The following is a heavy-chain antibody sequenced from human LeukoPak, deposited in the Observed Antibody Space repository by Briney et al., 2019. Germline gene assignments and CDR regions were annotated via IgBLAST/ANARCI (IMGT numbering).Heavy chain of an antibody. J-gene: IGHJ5*02. CDR2: ISGSSSSYI. Sequence: PGGSLRLSCAASGFTFSRYSMNWVRQAPGKGLEWVSSISGSSSSYIYYADSLKGRFTISRDNAKNSLYLQMNSLRAEDTAVYYCVRDSTTGDINWNDWFDPWGQGTLVTVSS. D-gene: IGHD1-20*01. V-gene: IGHV3-21*01. CDR3: VRDSTTGDINWNDWFDP. CDR1: GFTFSRYS.